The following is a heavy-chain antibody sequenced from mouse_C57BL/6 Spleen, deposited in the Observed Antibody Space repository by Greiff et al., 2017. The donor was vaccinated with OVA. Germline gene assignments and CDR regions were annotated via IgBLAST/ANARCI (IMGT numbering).Heavy chain of an antibody. J-gene: IGHJ4*01. Sequence: VQLQQPGTELVKPGASVKLSCKASGSTFPSYWMPWVKQRPGQGLEWIGNINPRNGGTNYNEKFKSKATLTVDKSSSTAYMQLSSLTSEDSAVYYCARMDYSNFYAMDYWGQGTSVTVSS. CDR2: INPRNGGT. D-gene: IGHD2-5*01. V-gene: IGHV1-53*01. CDR1: GSTFPSYW. CDR3: ARMDYSNFYAMDY.